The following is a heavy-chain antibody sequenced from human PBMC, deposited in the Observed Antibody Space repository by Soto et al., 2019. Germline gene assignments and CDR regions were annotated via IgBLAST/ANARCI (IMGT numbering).Heavy chain of an antibody. Sequence: GGSLRLSCAASGFTFSRHTMHWVRQAPGKGLEWVASISYDGSNKYYADSVKGRFTISRDNSKNTLSVQMNSLRAEDTAVYYCARERYYYDSSGYSAWSWGQGTLVTVSS. CDR2: ISYDGSNK. V-gene: IGHV3-30*04. CDR3: ARERYYYDSSGYSAWS. J-gene: IGHJ5*02. D-gene: IGHD3-22*01. CDR1: GFTFSRHT.